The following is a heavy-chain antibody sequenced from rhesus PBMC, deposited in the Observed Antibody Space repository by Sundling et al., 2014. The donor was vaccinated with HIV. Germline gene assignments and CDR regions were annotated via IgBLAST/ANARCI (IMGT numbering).Heavy chain of an antibody. CDR3: AIDSVHPLIAAAGPYFFDY. D-gene: IGHD6-31*01. V-gene: IGHV4-80*01. CDR1: GASISSNW. J-gene: IGHJ4*01. Sequence: QVQLQESGPGLVKPSETLSLTCTVSGASISSNWWSWIRQPPGKGLEWIGEINGNSGSTNYNPSLKSRVTISRDTSTNQFSLKLRSVTAADTAVYYCAIDSVHPLIAAAGPYFFDYWGQGVLVTVSS. CDR2: INGNSGST.